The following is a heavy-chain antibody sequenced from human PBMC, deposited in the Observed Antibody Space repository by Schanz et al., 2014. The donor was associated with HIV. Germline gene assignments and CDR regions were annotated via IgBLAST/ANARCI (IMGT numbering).Heavy chain of an antibody. CDR1: GFTFSSHW. V-gene: IGHV3-23*04. D-gene: IGHD5-18*01. Sequence: EVQLVESGGGLVQPGGSLRLSCAASGFTFSSHWMHWVRQAPGKGLEWVSSISGSGVSTFYAGSVKGRFTISRDNSRNALYLHMNSLRADDTAIYYCVKAYSSGFSGAGSWGQGTLVTVSS. CDR2: ISGSGVST. J-gene: IGHJ5*02. CDR3: VKAYSSGFSGAGS.